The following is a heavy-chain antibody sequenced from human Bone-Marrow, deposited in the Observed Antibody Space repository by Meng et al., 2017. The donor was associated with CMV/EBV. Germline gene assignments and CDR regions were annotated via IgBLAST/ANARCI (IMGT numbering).Heavy chain of an antibody. Sequence: QVDVVESGGGLVKPGGSLRLSCAASGFTFSDYYMSWIRQAPGKGLEWVSYISSSSSYTNYADSVKGRFTISRDNAKNSLYLQMNSLRAEDTAVYYCAMSGAGYSSSWYYVDYWGQGTLVTVSS. D-gene: IGHD6-13*01. CDR3: AMSGAGYSSSWYYVDY. CDR1: GFTFSDYY. CDR2: ISSSSSYT. J-gene: IGHJ4*02. V-gene: IGHV3-11*06.